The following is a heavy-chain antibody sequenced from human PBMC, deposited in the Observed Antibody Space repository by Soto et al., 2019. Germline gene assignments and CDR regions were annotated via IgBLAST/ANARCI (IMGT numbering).Heavy chain of an antibody. V-gene: IGHV3-30-3*01. CDR3: ARDSIPQQLVRVFYYYGMDV. CDR2: ISYDGSNK. J-gene: IGHJ6*02. Sequence: QVQLVESGGGVVQPGRSLRLSCAASGFTFSSYAMHWVRQAPGKGLEWVAVISYDGSNKYYADSVKGRFTISRDNSKNTLYLQMNSLRAEDTAVYYCARDSIPQQLVRVFYYYGMDVWGQGTTVTVSS. D-gene: IGHD6-13*01. CDR1: GFTFSSYA.